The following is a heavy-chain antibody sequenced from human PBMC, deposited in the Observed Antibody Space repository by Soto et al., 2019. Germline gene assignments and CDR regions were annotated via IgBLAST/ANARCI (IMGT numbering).Heavy chain of an antibody. J-gene: IGHJ3*02. D-gene: IGHD3-22*01. Sequence: SETLSLTCTVSGGSISSGGYYWSWIRQHPGKGLEWIGYIYYSGSTYYNPSLKSRVTISVDTSKNQFSLKLSSVTAADTAVYYCARDPGSSGPHAFDIWGQGTMVTVSS. V-gene: IGHV4-31*03. CDR1: GGSISSGGYY. CDR2: IYYSGST. CDR3: ARDPGSSGPHAFDI.